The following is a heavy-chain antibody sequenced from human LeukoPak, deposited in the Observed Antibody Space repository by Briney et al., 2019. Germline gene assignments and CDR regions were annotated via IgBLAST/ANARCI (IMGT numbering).Heavy chain of an antibody. J-gene: IGHJ5*02. CDR1: GFTVSSNY. Sequence: PGGSLRLSCAASGFTVSSNYMSWVRQPPGKGLEWIGSISSDGNTHYNTSLKSRVTMSVDTSKNQFSLKLTSVTAADTAVYFCARLKDWYDNGSDKWFDPWGQGTLVTVSS. CDR3: ARLKDWYDNGSDKWFDP. V-gene: IGHV4-59*04. CDR2: ISSDGNT. D-gene: IGHD3/OR15-3a*01.